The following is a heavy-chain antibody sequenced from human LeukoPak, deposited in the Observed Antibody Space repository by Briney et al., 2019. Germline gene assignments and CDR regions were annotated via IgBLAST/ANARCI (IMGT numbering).Heavy chain of an antibody. V-gene: IGHV3-30*04. CDR2: ISYDGSNK. Sequence: GGSLRLSCAASGFTFSSYAMHWVRQAPGKGLEWVAVISYDGSNKYYADSVKGRFTIFRDNSKNTLYLQMNSLRAEDTAVYYCAREFDDIVVRPFDYWGQGTLVTVSS. J-gene: IGHJ4*02. CDR1: GFTFSSYA. D-gene: IGHD5-12*01. CDR3: AREFDDIVVRPFDY.